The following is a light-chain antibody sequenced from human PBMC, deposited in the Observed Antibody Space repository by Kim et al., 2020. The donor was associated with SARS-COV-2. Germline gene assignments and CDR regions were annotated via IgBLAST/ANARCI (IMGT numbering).Light chain of an antibody. CDR2: DVD. V-gene: IGLV2-14*03. Sequence: QSIPNSCTGASSDIGRYHYVSWYQQHPGKAPKLIVYDVDNRPSGISTRFSGSKSGNTASLTISGLQADDEADYYCCSYTGSSPLWVFGGGTQLTVL. CDR3: CSYTGSSPLWV. CDR1: SSDIGRYHY. J-gene: IGLJ3*02.